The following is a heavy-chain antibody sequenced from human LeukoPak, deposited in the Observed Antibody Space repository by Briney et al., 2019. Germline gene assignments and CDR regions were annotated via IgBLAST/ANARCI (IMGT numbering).Heavy chain of an antibody. V-gene: IGHV3-23*01. CDR2: ISGSGGSGDRT. J-gene: IGHJ4*02. D-gene: IGHD3-10*01. CDR3: GSSGTDTRFDY. CDR1: GFTFSNYA. Sequence: GGSLRLSCAASGFTFSNYAMSWVRQAPGKGLEWVSSISGSGGSGDRTKHADSVKGRFTISRDNSKNTLYLQMNSLRAEDTAVYYCGSSGTDTRFDYWGQGTLVTVSS.